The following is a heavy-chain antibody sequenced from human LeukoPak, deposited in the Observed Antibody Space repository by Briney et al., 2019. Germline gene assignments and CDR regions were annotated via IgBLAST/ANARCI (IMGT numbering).Heavy chain of an antibody. J-gene: IGHJ4*02. CDR3: ARGWLQFYFDY. Sequence: PGGSLRLSCAASGFTFSSQWMSWARQAPGKGLEWVAIVNQGGTQKYYVDSVKGRFTISRDNAENSLYLQMNSLRAEDTAVYYCARGWLQFYFDYWGQGTLVTVSS. CDR2: VNQGGTQK. D-gene: IGHD5-24*01. CDR1: GFTFSSQW. V-gene: IGHV3-7*01.